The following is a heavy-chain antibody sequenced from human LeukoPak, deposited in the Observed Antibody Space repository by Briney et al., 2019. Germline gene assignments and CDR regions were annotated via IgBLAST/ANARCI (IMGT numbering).Heavy chain of an antibody. V-gene: IGHV4-4*07. CDR1: GGSISSYY. CDR3: ARGGPYDSGSFYFDY. D-gene: IGHD1-26*01. Sequence: SETLSLTCSVSGGSISSYYWSWIRQPAGKGLEWIGRIYAGGGTNYSPSLKSRVTMSVDTSKNQFSLKLSSVTAADTAVYYCARGGPYDSGSFYFDYWGQGTLVTVSS. CDR2: IYAGGGT. J-gene: IGHJ4*02.